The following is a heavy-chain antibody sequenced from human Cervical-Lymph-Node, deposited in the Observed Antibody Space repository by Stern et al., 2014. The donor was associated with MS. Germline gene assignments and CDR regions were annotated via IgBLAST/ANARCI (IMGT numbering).Heavy chain of an antibody. J-gene: IGHJ5*02. V-gene: IGHV4-30-4*01. CDR2: IYYSGST. CDR3: AREAFYYGSGSYPS. D-gene: IGHD3-10*01. Sequence: QVQLQESGPGLVKPSQTLSLTCTVSGGSISSGDYYWSWIRQPPGKGLEWIGYIYYSGSTYYNPSLKSRGTISLDTSKNQFSLKLSSVAAADTAVYYCAREAFYYGSGSYPSWGQGTLVTVSS. CDR1: GGSISSGDYY.